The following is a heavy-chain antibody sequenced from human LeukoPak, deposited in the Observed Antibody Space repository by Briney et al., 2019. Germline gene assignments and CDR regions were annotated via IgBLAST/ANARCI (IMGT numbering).Heavy chain of an antibody. CDR1: GFTFSNAW. J-gene: IGHJ4*02. CDR2: IKSKTDGGTT. Sequence: PGGSLRLSCAASGFTFSNAWMNWVRQAPGKGLEWVGRIKSKTDGGTTDYAAPVKGRFTISRDDSKNTLYLQMNSLKTEDTAVYYCTTDLGYSSSDFDYWGQGALVTVSS. D-gene: IGHD6-13*01. V-gene: IGHV3-15*07. CDR3: TTDLGYSSSDFDY.